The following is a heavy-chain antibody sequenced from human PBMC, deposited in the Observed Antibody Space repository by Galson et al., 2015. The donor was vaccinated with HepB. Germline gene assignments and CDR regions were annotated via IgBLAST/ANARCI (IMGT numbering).Heavy chain of an antibody. V-gene: IGHV3-30*18. CDR1: GFTFSSYG. D-gene: IGHD2-2*01. Sequence: SLRLSCAASGFTFSSYGMHWVRQAPGKGLEWVAVISYDGSNKYYADSVKARFTIYRDKSKNRLYLKMNSLRAEDTAVYYCAKEYSSDYQVDYWGQGTLVTVSS. CDR2: ISYDGSNK. J-gene: IGHJ4*02. CDR3: AKEYSSDYQVDY.